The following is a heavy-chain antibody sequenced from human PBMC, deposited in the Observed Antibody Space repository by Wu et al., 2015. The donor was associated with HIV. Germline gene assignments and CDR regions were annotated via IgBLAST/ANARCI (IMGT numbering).Heavy chain of an antibody. Sequence: QVHLVQSGAEVKKPGSSVKVSCKASGGTFNNYAINWVRQAPGEGLEWMGRITPLFGRPNYAQRFQGRVTITADGSTSTASMEMSSLRSEDTAIYYCARELEDPAIMVRAGFDPWGQGTLVTVSS. CDR1: GGTFNNYA. CDR3: ARELEDPAIMVRAGFDP. J-gene: IGHJ5*02. V-gene: IGHV1-69*13. CDR2: ITPLFGRP. D-gene: IGHD3-10*01.